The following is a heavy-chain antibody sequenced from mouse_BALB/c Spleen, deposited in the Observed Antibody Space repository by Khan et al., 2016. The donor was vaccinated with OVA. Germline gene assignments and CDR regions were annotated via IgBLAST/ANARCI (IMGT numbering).Heavy chain of an antibody. CDR1: GYSITSGYA. CDR3: ARGNYYGYYFDY. J-gene: IGHJ2*01. Sequence: EVQLQESGPGLVKPSQSLSLTCTVTGYSITSGYAWNWIRQFPGNKLEWMGYISYSGVTSYTPSLKSRISITRDTSKNQFFLQLNSVTTEDTATYYCARGNYYGYYFDYGGQDTTLTVSS. V-gene: IGHV3-2*02. D-gene: IGHD1-1*01. CDR2: ISYSGVT.